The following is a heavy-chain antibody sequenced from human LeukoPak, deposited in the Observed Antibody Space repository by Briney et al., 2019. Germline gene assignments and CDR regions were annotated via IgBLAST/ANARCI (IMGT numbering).Heavy chain of an antibody. V-gene: IGHV4-34*01. CDR2: INHSGST. Sequence: PSETLSLTCAVYGGPFSGYYWSWIRQPPGKGLEWIGEINHSGSTNYNPSLKSRVTISVDTSKNQFSLKLSSVTAAGTAVYYCARTQGFDPWGQGTLVTVSS. CDR3: ARTQGFDP. J-gene: IGHJ5*02. CDR1: GGPFSGYY.